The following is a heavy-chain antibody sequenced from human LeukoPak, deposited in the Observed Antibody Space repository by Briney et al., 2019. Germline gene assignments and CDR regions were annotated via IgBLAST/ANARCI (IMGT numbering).Heavy chain of an antibody. D-gene: IGHD1-26*01. J-gene: IGHJ6*04. CDR2: INPNSGGT. CDR1: GYTFTGCY. V-gene: IGHV1-2*04. CDR3: ARGAGVTNYYYYYYGMDV. Sequence: ASVTVSFMASGYTFTGCYMHWVRQAPGQGLEWMGWINPNSGGTNYAQKFQGWVTMTRDTSISTAYMELSRLRSDDTAVYYCARGAGVTNYYYYYYGMDVWGKGTTVTVSS.